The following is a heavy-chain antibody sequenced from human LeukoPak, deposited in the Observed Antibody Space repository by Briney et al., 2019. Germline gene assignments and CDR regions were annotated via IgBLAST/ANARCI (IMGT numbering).Heavy chain of an antibody. J-gene: IGHJ4*02. CDR2: INHSGST. CDR1: GGSFSGYY. V-gene: IGHV4-34*01. CDR3: ARGPGDYGDQRKSKDDY. D-gene: IGHD4-17*01. Sequence: SETLSLTCAVYGGSFSGYYWSWIRQPPEKGLEWIGEINHSGSTNYNPSLKSRVTISVDTSKNQFSLKLSSVTAADTAVYYCARGPGDYGDQRKSKDDYWGQGTLVTVSS.